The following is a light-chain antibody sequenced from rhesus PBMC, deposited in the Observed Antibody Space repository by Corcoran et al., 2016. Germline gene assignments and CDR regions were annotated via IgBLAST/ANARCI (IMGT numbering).Light chain of an antibody. CDR1: QSISSW. Sequence: DIQMTQSPSSLSASVGDTVTITCRASQSISSWLAWYQQKPGKAPKLLIYKASSLQSGVPSRFRGVGSGTDLTLTISCLQSEDFATYYCQQYNSSPCTFGPGTKLDIK. J-gene: IGKJ3*01. V-gene: IGKV1-22*01. CDR3: QQYNSSPCT. CDR2: KAS.